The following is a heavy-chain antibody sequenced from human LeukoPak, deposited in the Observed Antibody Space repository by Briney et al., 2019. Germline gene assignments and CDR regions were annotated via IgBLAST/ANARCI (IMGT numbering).Heavy chain of an antibody. CDR3: AKVVGYGDSSGYPDY. CDR2: ISGSGGST. Sequence: PGGSLRLSCAASGFTFSSYAMSWVRQAPGKGLEWVSAISGSGGSTYYADSVKGRCTISRDNSKNTLYLQMNSLRAEDTAVYYCAKVVGYGDSSGYPDYWGQGTLVTVSS. CDR1: GFTFSSYA. D-gene: IGHD3-22*01. V-gene: IGHV3-23*01. J-gene: IGHJ4*02.